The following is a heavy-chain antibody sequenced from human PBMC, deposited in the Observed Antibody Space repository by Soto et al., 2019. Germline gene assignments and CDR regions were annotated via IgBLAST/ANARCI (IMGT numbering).Heavy chain of an antibody. D-gene: IGHD2-2*02. CDR3: ERAWSGYCSSTSCYKAYYYYGMDV. J-gene: IGHJ6*02. CDR2: ISYDGSNK. V-gene: IGHV3-30-3*01. CDR1: GFTFSSYA. Sequence: GGSLRLSCAASGFTFSSYAMHWVRQAPGTGLEWVAVISYDGSNKYYADSVKGRFTISRDNSKNTLYLQMNSLRAEDTAVYYCERAWSGYCSSTSCYKAYYYYGMDVWGQGPTVTF.